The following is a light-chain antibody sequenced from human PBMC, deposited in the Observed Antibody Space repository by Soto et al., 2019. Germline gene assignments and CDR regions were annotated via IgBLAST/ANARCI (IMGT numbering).Light chain of an antibody. CDR3: HQFGDSPQT. V-gene: IGKV3-20*01. CDR2: STS. Sequence: EIVLTQSPGTLSLSPGDRATLSCRASQSLSVSYIAWYQQKPGQAPRLLIYSTSIRATGIPDRFSGRGSGTHFTLAISRLEPEDFAVYYCHQFGDSPQTFGQGTTVEV. J-gene: IGKJ1*01. CDR1: QSLSVSY.